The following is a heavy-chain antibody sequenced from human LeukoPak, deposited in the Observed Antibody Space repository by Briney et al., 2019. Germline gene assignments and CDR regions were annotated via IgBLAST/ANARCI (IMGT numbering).Heavy chain of an antibody. CDR1: GGSISLYY. Sequence: PPETLSLTRTVSGGSISLYYWSWIPPPPGEGLGWIGYFYDTRSPKYNPALERRVTISVDMSRNQFSLNLTSVTAADTAVYYCARGRGSLTYWGQGTLATVSS. CDR3: ARGRGSLTY. J-gene: IGHJ4*02. CDR2: FYDTRSP. D-gene: IGHD3-10*01. V-gene: IGHV4-59*01.